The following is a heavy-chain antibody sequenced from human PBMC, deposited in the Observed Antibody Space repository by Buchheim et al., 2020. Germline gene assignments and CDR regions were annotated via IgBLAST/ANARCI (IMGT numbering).Heavy chain of an antibody. J-gene: IGHJ6*02. CDR3: ARDPFADIVVVPAAISQLYYYYGMDV. D-gene: IGHD2-2*02. CDR2: LSYDGSNK. CDR1: GFTFSSYA. V-gene: IGHV3-30-3*01. Sequence: QVQLVESGGGVVQPGRSLRLSCAASGFTFSSYAMHWVRQAPGKGLEWVAALSYDGSNKYYADSVKGRFTISRDNSKNTLYLQMNSLRAEDTAVYYCARDPFADIVVVPAAISQLYYYYGMDVWGQGTT.